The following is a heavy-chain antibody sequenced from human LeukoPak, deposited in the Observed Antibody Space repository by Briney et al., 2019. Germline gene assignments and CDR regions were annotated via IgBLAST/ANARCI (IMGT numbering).Heavy chain of an antibody. J-gene: IGHJ4*02. CDR2: INHSGST. D-gene: IGHD3-3*01. CDR3: ALGGYDFWSGYLK. V-gene: IGHV4-34*01. CDR1: GGSFSGYY. Sequence: SETLSLTCAVYGGSFSGYYWSWIRQPPGKVLEWIGEINHSGSTNYNPSLKSRVTISVDTSKNQFSLKLSSVTAADTAVYYCALGGYDFWSGYLKWGQGTLVTVSS.